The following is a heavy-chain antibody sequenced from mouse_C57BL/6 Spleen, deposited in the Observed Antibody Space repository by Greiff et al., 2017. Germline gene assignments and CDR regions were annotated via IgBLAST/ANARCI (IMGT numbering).Heavy chain of an antibody. V-gene: IGHV1-53*01. Sequence: VQLQQPGTELVKPGASVKLSCTASGYTFTSYWMHWVKQMPGQGLEWIGNINPSNGGTNYNEKFKSKATMTVDNSSSTAYMQRSSLTAEDSAVDYCAREDYDGSSYYDDWGQGTTLTFAS. D-gene: IGHD1-1*01. CDR1: GYTFTSYW. CDR3: AREDYDGSSYYDD. CDR2: INPSNGGT. J-gene: IGHJ2*01.